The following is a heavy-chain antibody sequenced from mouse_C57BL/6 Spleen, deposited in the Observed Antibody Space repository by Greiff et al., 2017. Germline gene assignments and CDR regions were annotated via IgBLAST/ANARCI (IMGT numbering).Heavy chain of an antibody. J-gene: IGHJ1*03. V-gene: IGHV1-52*01. CDR3: ARERVLRYNWYFDV. Sequence: VQLQQPGAELVRPGSSVKLSCKASGYTFTSHWMHWVKQRPIQGLEWIGNIDPTDSETHYNQKFKDKATLTVYKSSSTAYMQLSSLTSEDSAVYYCARERVLRYNWYFDVWGTGTTVTVSS. D-gene: IGHD1-1*01. CDR1: GYTFTSHW. CDR2: IDPTDSET.